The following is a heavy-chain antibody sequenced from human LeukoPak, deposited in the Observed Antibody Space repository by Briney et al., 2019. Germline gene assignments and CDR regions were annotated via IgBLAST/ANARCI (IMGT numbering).Heavy chain of an antibody. CDR1: GFTVSRNY. V-gene: IGHV3-20*04. D-gene: IGHD3-22*01. J-gene: IGHJ4*02. Sequence: PGGSLRLSCAASGFTVSRNYMSWVRQAPGKGLEWVSGINWNGGSTGYADSVKGRFTISRDNAKNSLYLQMNSLRAEDTALYYCARSRHSYDSSGFPHYWGQGTLVTVSS. CDR3: ARSRHSYDSSGFPHY. CDR2: INWNGGST.